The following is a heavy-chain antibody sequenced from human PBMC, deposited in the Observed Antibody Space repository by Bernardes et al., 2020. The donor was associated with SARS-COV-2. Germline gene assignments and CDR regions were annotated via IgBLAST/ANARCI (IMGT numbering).Heavy chain of an antibody. CDR2: VSYDGSNK. CDR3: ARGGIFGAVKGGMDV. J-gene: IGHJ6*02. Sequence: GGTLTLSCAASGFTFSDNALHWVRQAPGTGLERVAVVSYDGSNKYYADPVKSRFTISRDNSKDTLYLQMNGLRDEDTALYYCARGGIFGAVKGGMDVWGQGTTVTVSS. CDR1: GFTFSDNA. D-gene: IGHD3-3*01. V-gene: IGHV3-30-3*01.